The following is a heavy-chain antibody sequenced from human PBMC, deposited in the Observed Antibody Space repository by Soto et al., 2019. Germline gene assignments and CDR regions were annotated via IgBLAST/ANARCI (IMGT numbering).Heavy chain of an antibody. CDR1: GFTFSSYA. CDR3: AKGRRYYDSSGYSDY. D-gene: IGHD3-22*01. Sequence: PGGSLRLSCAASGFTFSSYAMSWVRQAPGKGLEWVSAISGSGGSTYYADSVKGWFTISRDNSKNTLYLQINSLRAEDTAVYYCAKGRRYYDSSGYSDYWGQGTLVTVSS. V-gene: IGHV3-23*01. J-gene: IGHJ4*02. CDR2: ISGSGGST.